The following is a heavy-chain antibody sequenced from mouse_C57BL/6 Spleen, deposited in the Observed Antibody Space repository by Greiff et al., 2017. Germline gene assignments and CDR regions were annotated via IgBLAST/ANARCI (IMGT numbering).Heavy chain of an antibody. J-gene: IGHJ3*01. CDR1: GYTFTDYY. V-gene: IGHV1-26*01. D-gene: IGHD1-1*01. CDR3: ARVDYYGSGAY. CDR2: INPNNGGT. Sequence: VQLQQSGPELVKPGASVKISCKASGYTFTDYYMNWVKQSHGKSLEWIGDINPNNGGTSYNQKFKGKATLTVDKSSSTAYMELRSLTSEDSAVYYCARVDYYGSGAYWGQGTLVTVSA.